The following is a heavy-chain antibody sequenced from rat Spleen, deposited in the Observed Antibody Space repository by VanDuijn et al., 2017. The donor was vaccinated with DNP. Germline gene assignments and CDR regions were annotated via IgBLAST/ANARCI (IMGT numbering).Heavy chain of an antibody. CDR3: RRVQYTSGPSDY. CDR2: ITNTGGSI. CDR1: GFTFSNYG. Sequence: EVQLVESGGGLVQPGRSLKLSCAASGFTFSNYGMHWIRQAPTKGLEWVASITNTGGSIYYPDSVKGRFPISRDNAQNTLYLQMNSLRSEDTATYYCRRVQYTSGPSDYWGQGVMVTVSS. J-gene: IGHJ2*01. V-gene: IGHV5-19*01. D-gene: IGHD4-3*01.